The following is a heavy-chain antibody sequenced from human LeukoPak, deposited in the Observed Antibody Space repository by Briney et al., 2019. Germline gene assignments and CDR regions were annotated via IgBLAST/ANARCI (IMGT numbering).Heavy chain of an antibody. D-gene: IGHD5-12*01. J-gene: IGHJ4*02. V-gene: IGHV4-59*08. CDR1: GGSISSYY. CDR2: IYYSGST. CDR3: ARQKAPGYSGYDHTAKHYFDY. Sequence: SETLSLTCTVSGGSISSYYWSWIRQPPGKGLEWIGYIYYSGSTNYNPSLKSRVTISVDTSKNQFSLKLSSVTAADTAVYYCARQKAPGYSGYDHTAKHYFDYWGQGTLVTVSS.